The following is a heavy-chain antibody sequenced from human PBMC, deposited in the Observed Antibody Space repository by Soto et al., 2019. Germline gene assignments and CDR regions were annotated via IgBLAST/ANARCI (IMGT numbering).Heavy chain of an antibody. CDR3: AIVRVADSPLDH. D-gene: IGHD3-10*02. CDR1: GFIFSNNG. CDR2: MSYDGSAK. Sequence: QVQLVESGGGVDQHGRSLRLSCEGSGFIFSNNGMHWVRQAPGKGLEWVAFMSYDGSAKFLADSVKGRFTISRDNSKSTLFLHMSSLRAEDTAMYYCAIVRVADSPLDHWGQGTLDTVSS. V-gene: IGHV3-30*03. J-gene: IGHJ4*02.